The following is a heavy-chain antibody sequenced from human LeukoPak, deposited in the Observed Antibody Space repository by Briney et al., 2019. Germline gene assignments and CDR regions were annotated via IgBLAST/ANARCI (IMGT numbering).Heavy chain of an antibody. D-gene: IGHD3-10*01. V-gene: IGHV4-59*01. CDR2: IYYSGST. CDR3: ARHYYGSGSYWDWFDP. CDR1: GGSISSYY. J-gene: IGHJ5*02. Sequence: SETLSLTCTVSGGSISSYYWSWIRQPPGKGLVWIGYIYYSGSTNYNPSLKSRVTISVDTSKNQFSLKLSSVTAADTAVYYCARHYYGSGSYWDWFDPWGQGTLVTVSS.